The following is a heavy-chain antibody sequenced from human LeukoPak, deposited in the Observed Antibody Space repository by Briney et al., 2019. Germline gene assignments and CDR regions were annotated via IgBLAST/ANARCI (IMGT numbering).Heavy chain of an antibody. Sequence: HPGGSLRLSCAACGFTFRSYAMSWVRQAPGKGLQWVSAISGSGGRTYYADSVKGRFTISRDNSKNTLYLQMNSLRAEDTAVYYCAKASGGKCYDSSGSDVLRPPIDYWGQGTLVTVSS. D-gene: IGHD3-22*01. J-gene: IGHJ4*02. CDR2: ISGSGGRT. V-gene: IGHV3-23*01. CDR1: GFTFRSYA. CDR3: AKASGGKCYDSSGSDVLRPPIDY.